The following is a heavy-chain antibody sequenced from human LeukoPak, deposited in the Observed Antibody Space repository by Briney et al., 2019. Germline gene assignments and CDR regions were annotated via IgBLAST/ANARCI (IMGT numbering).Heavy chain of an antibody. Sequence: PGKSLRLSCAVSGFTFSSHSMNWVRQAPGKGLEWVSYISSTSSSIYYADSVKGRFTIPRDNAKNSLYLQMNSLRAEDTAVYYCARGRPGYGGNSDSWGQGTLVTVSS. D-gene: IGHD4-23*01. J-gene: IGHJ5*01. CDR2: ISSTSSSI. CDR1: GFTFSSHS. V-gene: IGHV3-48*04. CDR3: ARGRPGYGGNSDS.